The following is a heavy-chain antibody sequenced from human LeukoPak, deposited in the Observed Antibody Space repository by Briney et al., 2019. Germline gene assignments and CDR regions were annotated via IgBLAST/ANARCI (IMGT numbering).Heavy chain of an antibody. J-gene: IGHJ4*02. D-gene: IGHD6-13*01. CDR1: GFTFSSYS. V-gene: IGHV3-48*04. CDR3: ARDPRIAAAGYLID. Sequence: GGSLRLSCAASGFTFSSYSMNWVRQAPGKGLEWVSYISSSSSTIYYADSVKGRFTISRDNAKNSLYLQMNSLRAEDTAVYYCARDPRIAAAGYLIDWGQGTLVTVSS. CDR2: ISSSSSTI.